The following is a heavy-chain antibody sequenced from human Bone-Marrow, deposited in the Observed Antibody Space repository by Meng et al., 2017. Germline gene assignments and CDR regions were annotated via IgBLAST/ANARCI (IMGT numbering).Heavy chain of an antibody. CDR2: IYYSGTT. D-gene: IGHD3-16*01. CDR1: GGSISSGGYY. J-gene: IGHJ5*02. CDR3: ARDIRQGGNIWFDP. Sequence: QVQLQASGPGLVKPSQPLSLTCTVSGGSISSGGYYWSWIRQHPGKGLEWIGYIYYSGTTYYNPSLSSLVTISVDTSKNQFSLNLSSVTAADTAVYYCARDIRQGGNIWFDPWGQGTLVTVSS. V-gene: IGHV4-31*01.